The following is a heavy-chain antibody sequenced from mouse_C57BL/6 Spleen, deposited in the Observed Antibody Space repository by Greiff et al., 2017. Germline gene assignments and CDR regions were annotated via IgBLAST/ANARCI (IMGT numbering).Heavy chain of an antibody. Sequence: VQGVESGPGLVQPSQSLSITCTVSGFSLTSYGVHWVRQSPGKGLEWLGVIWRGGSTDYNAAFMSRLSITKDNSKSQVFFKMNSLQADDTAIYYCAKNYDYDGAWFAYWGQGTLVTVSA. CDR3: AKNYDYDGAWFAY. J-gene: IGHJ3*01. D-gene: IGHD2-4*01. V-gene: IGHV2-5*01. CDR1: GFSLTSYG. CDR2: IWRGGST.